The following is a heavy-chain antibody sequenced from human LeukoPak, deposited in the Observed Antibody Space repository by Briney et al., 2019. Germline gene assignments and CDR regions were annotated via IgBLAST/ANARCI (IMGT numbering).Heavy chain of an antibody. J-gene: IGHJ4*02. CDR3: ARKSLWFKYYDY. D-gene: IGHD2-21*01. V-gene: IGHV3-30*01. CDR2: TSYDGGNR. Sequence: GGSLRLSCAASGFTFSNVWMGWFRQAPGKGLEWVAATSYDGGNRYYADYVKGRFTISRDNSNNTLFLQMKSLRPEDTAVYFCARKSLWFKYYDYWGQGIWVTVSS. CDR1: GFTFSNVW.